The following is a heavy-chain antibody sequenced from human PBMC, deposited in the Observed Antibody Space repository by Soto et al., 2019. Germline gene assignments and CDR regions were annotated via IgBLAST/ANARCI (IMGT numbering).Heavy chain of an antibody. CDR2: ISAYNGNT. D-gene: IGHD6-25*01. V-gene: IGHV1-18*03. CDR3: ARSNHGYPDY. Sequence: QVQLVQSGAEVKKPGASVKVSYKASGYTFTNNSISWVRQAPGQGLEWMGWISAYNGNTNYAQKLQGRVTMTTDTSTSTAYMELRSLTSDDMAVYYCARSNHGYPDYWGQGTLVTVSS. CDR1: GYTFTNNS. J-gene: IGHJ4*02.